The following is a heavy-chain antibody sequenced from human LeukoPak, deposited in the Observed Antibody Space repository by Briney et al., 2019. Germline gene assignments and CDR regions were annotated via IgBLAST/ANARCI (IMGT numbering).Heavy chain of an antibody. CDR1: GFTFSSYA. Sequence: GGSLRLSCAASGFTFSSYAMHWVRQAPGKGLEWVAVISYDGSNKYYADSVKGRFTISRDNSKNTLYLQMNSLRAEDTAVYYCARDSGYYYYMDVWGKGTTVTVSS. CDR2: ISYDGSNK. V-gene: IGHV3-30*04. J-gene: IGHJ6*03. D-gene: IGHD1-26*01. CDR3: ARDSGYYYYMDV.